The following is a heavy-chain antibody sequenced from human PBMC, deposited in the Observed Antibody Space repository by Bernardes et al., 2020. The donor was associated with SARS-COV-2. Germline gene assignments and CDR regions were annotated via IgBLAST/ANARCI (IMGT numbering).Heavy chain of an antibody. CDR3: ARAPPEAVAGTGLFHH. CDR2: IFYTGST. D-gene: IGHD6-19*01. V-gene: IGHV4-39*01. CDR1: GGSISRSSDY. Sequence: LSLTCSVSGGSISRSSDYWGWIRQPPGRGLEWFGCIFYTGSTYYNPSLKSRVTISVDTSKSQFSLNLRSVTAADTAVYYCARAPPEAVAGTGLFHHWGQGNLVTVSS. J-gene: IGHJ4*02.